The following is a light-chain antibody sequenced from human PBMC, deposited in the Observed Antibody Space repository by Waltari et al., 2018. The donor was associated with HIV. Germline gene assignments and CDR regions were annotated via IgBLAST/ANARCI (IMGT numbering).Light chain of an antibody. V-gene: IGKV1-5*03. Sequence: DMRMTQTSSTSSAAVRDTVTITGRASQNICTSLAWYQQKSEKAPDLLIYQASTLQNGVAARFSGSGSGTEFTLTITGLQRDDFATYFCQQYETYYTFGQGSRLEMK. J-gene: IGKJ2*01. CDR3: QQYETYYT. CDR1: QNICTS. CDR2: QAS.